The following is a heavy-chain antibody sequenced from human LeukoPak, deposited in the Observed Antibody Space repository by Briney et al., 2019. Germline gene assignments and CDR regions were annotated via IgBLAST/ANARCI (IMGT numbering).Heavy chain of an antibody. V-gene: IGHV3-21*01. CDR3: ASNDFWSGLEAFDI. CDR2: ISSSSSYI. Sequence: GGSLRLSCAASGFTFSSYSMNWVRQAPGKGLEWVSSISSSSSYIYYADSVKGRFTISRDNAKNSLYLQMNSLRAEDTAVYYCASNDFWSGLEAFDIGGQGTMVTVSS. J-gene: IGHJ3*02. CDR1: GFTFSSYS. D-gene: IGHD3-3*01.